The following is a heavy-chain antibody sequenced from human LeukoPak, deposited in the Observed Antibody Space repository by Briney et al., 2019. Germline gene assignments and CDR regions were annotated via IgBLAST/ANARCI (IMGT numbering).Heavy chain of an antibody. D-gene: IGHD6-19*01. Sequence: PSVTLSLTCTVSGGSINSYYWSWIRQPPGKGLEWVGYIYYSGSPTYNPSLKSRVAISIHTSKKHFSLKLSSVTAADTAVYYCARSIVVAGFVSDYYYYGMDVWGQGTTVTVSS. V-gene: IGHV4-59*08. CDR3: ARSIVVAGFVSDYYYYGMDV. CDR2: IYYSGSP. J-gene: IGHJ6*02. CDR1: GGSINSYY.